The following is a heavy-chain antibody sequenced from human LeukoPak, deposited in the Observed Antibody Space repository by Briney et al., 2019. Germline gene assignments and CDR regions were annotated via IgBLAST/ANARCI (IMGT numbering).Heavy chain of an antibody. CDR2: INWNGGST. D-gene: IGHD1-26*01. V-gene: IGHV3-20*04. Sequence: GGSLRLSCAASGFTFDDYGMSWVRQAPGKGLEWVSGINWNGGSTGYADSVKGRFTISRDNAKNSLYLQMDSLRAEDTALYYCARFDRVGARYYYYYMDVWGKGTTVTVSS. CDR3: ARFDRVGARYYYYYMDV. CDR1: GFTFDDYG. J-gene: IGHJ6*03.